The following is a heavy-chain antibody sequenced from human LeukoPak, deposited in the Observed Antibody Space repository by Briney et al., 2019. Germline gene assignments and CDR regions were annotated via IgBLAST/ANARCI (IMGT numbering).Heavy chain of an antibody. CDR3: ARAPSEIGGYYPEYFRH. V-gene: IGHV3-74*01. D-gene: IGHD3-22*01. J-gene: IGHJ1*01. Sequence: PGGSLRLSCAASGFTFSSYWMHWVRQAPGKGLVSVSRIKSDGSTNYADSVKGRFTISRDNAKNIVSLQMNSLRAEDTGVYYCARAPSEIGGYYPEYFRHWGQGTLVTVSS. CDR2: IKSDGST. CDR1: GFTFSSYW.